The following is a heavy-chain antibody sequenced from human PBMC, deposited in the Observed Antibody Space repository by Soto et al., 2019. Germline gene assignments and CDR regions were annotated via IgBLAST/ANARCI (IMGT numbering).Heavy chain of an antibody. V-gene: IGHV3-30-3*01. CDR3: ARVITAAPILHYGMDV. J-gene: IGHJ6*02. CDR1: GFIFSSYA. D-gene: IGHD2-2*01. CDR2: ISYDGSNK. Sequence: PGGSLRLSCAASGFIFSSYAMRWVRQAPGKGLEWVAVISYDGSNKYYADSVKGRFTISRDDSKNTLYLQMNSLRAEDTAVYCCARVITAAPILHYGMDVWGQGTTVTVSS.